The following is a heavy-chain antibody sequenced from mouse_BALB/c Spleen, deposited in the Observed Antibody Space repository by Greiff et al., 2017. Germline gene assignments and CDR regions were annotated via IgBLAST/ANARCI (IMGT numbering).Heavy chain of an antibody. CDR2: IYPGDGDT. J-gene: IGHJ4*01. V-gene: IGHV1-80*01. Sequence: VQLQQSGAELVRPGSSVKISCKASGYAFSSYWMNWVKQRPGQGLEWIGQIYPGDGDTNYNGKFKGKATLTADKSSSTAYMQLSSLTSEDSAVYFCARSGGNFAIDYWGQGTSVTVSS. CDR3: ARSGGNFAIDY. CDR1: GYAFSSYW. D-gene: IGHD3-1*01.